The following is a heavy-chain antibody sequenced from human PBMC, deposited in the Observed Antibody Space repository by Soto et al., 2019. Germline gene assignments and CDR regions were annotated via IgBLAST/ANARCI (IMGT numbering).Heavy chain of an antibody. D-gene: IGHD6-13*01. CDR2: IKQDGSEK. V-gene: IGHV3-7*03. Sequence: ESLRLSCAASGFTFSSYWMSWVRQAPGKGLEWVANIKQDGSEKYYVDSVKGRFTISRDNAKNSLYLQMNSLRAEDTAVYYCAREGSSWYGSYYYYYGMDVWGQGTTVTVSS. CDR3: AREGSSWYGSYYYYYGMDV. CDR1: GFTFSSYW. J-gene: IGHJ6*02.